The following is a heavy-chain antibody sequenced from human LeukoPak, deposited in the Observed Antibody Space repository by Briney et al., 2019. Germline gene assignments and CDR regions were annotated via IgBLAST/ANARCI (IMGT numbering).Heavy chain of an antibody. CDR1: GSTLSTYG. Sequence: PGRSLRLSCVASGSTLSTYGMHWVRQAPGKGLEWVAVISYDGSNIYYGDSVKGRFTISRDNSRNRLYLQMNSLRSEDTAIYYCAKERIRFQFFFDYWGHGTPVTVS. V-gene: IGHV3-30*18. J-gene: IGHJ4*01. D-gene: IGHD3-3*02. CDR3: AKERIRFQFFFDY. CDR2: ISYDGSNI.